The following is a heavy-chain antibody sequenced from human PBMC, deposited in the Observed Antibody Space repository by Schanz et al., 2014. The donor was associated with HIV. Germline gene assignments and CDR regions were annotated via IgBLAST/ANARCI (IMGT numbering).Heavy chain of an antibody. CDR3: RGYRFYYGVDF. V-gene: IGHV3-72*01. Sequence: EQLVESGGGSVKPGGSLRLSCAASGFSLGDYYMSWIRQAPGKGLEWVARSRVKSDSYATEYAASVTGRFTISRDDSKNSVYLQMNSLNIEDPAVYYCRGYRFYYGVDFWGQGTTVTVS. CDR2: SRVKSDSYAT. J-gene: IGHJ6*02. D-gene: IGHD5-18*01. CDR1: GFSLGDYY.